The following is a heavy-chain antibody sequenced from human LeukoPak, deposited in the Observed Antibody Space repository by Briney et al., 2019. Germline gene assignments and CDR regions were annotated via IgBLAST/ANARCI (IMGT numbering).Heavy chain of an antibody. CDR1: GYTFTGYY. V-gene: IGHV1-2*06. D-gene: IGHD2-2*01. CDR3: AKNIVVVPATYYFDY. CDR2: INPNSGGT. Sequence: ASVKVSCKASGYTFTGYYMHWVRQAPGQGLEWMGRINPNSGGTNYAQKFQGRVTMTRDTSISTAYMELSRLRSDDTAVYYCAKNIVVVPATYYFDYWGQGTLVTVSS. J-gene: IGHJ4*02.